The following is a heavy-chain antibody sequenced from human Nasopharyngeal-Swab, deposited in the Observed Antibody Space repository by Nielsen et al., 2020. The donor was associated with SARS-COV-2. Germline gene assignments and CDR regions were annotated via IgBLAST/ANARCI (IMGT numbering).Heavy chain of an antibody. D-gene: IGHD3-22*01. V-gene: IGHV3-23*01. CDR3: AKDRGFDISGSKGIDY. J-gene: IGHJ4*02. CDR1: GFTFSNYA. CDR2: ISGSGGAT. Sequence: GGSLRLSCAASGFTFSNYAISWVRQAPGKGLEWASAISGSGGATYYSKSVKGRFTLSRDNSKNTLYLQMNSLRVEDTALYYCAKDRGFDISGSKGIDYWGRGILVTVSS.